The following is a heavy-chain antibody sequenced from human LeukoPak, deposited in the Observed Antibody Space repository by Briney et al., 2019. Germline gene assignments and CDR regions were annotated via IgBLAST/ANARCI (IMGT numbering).Heavy chain of an antibody. D-gene: IGHD6-19*01. CDR1: GFTFSSYG. CDR3: AKDGSSGRSYYYYYMDV. J-gene: IGHJ6*03. CDR2: ISYDGSNK. V-gene: IGHV3-30*18. Sequence: GGSLRLSCAASGFTFSSYGMHWVRQAPGKGLEWVAVISYDGSNKYYADSVKGQFTISRDNSKNTLYVQMNSLRAEDTAVYYCAKDGSSGRSYYYYYMDVWGKGTTVTVSS.